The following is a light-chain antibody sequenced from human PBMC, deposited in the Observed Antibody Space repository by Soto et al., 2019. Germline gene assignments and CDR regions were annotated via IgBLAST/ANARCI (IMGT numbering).Light chain of an antibody. J-gene: IGKJ5*01. CDR1: QDIRNH. CDR3: QQYGNLIT. CDR2: DAS. V-gene: IGKV1-33*01. Sequence: DIQITQSQSSLSASVGDRVTITCQASQDIRNHLNWYQQKPGKAPKLLIFDASNLETGVPSRFSGSGSGTDFTFTISSLQTEDIATYYSQQYGNLITSGQGTRLE.